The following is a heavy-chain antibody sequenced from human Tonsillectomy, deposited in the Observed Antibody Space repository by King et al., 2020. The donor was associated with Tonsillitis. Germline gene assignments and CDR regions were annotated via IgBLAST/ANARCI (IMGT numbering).Heavy chain of an antibody. V-gene: IGHV3-21*01. Sequence: DVQLVESGGGLVKPGGSLRLSCAASGFTFSSYSMNWVRQAPGKGLEWVSSISSSSSYIYYADSVKGRFTISRDNAKNSLYLQMNSLRAEDTAVYYCARDAQQWLELRLVPWFDPWGQGTLVTVSS. CDR1: GFTFSSYS. CDR3: ARDAQQWLELRLVPWFDP. J-gene: IGHJ5*02. CDR2: ISSSSSYI. D-gene: IGHD6-19*01.